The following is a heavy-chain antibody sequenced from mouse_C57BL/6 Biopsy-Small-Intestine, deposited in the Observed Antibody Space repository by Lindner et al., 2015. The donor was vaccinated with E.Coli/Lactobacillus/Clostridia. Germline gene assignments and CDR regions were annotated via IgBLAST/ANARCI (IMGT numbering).Heavy chain of an antibody. CDR2: INTNTGNP. CDR3: ASEVRGAKGQLDY. J-gene: IGHJ4*01. CDR1: GYNFTSYG. D-gene: IGHD3-1*01. V-gene: IGHV9-3*02. Sequence: VKVSCKASGYNFTSYGMNWVRQAPGQGLEWMGWINTNTGNPTYAQGFTGRFVFSLDTSVSTAYLDITSLKAEDTAVYYCASEVRGAKGQLDYWGQGTLVTVSS.